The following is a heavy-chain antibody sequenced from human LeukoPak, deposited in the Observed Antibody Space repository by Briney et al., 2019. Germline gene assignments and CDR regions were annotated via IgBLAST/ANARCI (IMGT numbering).Heavy chain of an antibody. Sequence: GGSLRLSCAASGFTFSSYSMNWVRQAPGKGLEWVSSISSSSSYIYYADSVKGRFTISRDNAKNSLYLQMNSLRAEDTAVYYCARARRYYYDSSGYYYHYYYMDVWGKGTTVTVSS. CDR3: ARARRYYYDSSGYYYHYYYMDV. V-gene: IGHV3-21*01. CDR1: GFTFSSYS. J-gene: IGHJ6*03. D-gene: IGHD3-22*01. CDR2: ISSSSSYI.